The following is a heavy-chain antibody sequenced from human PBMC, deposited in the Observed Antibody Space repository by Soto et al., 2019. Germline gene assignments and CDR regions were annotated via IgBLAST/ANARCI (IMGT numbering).Heavy chain of an antibody. Sequence: SESLPRTCTVSGGSISSRSFHWGLIRHPPGKGLEWIGSIYYSGSTNYNPSLKSRVTISVDTSKNQFSLKLSSVTAADTAVYYCARGGWKLFDYWGQGTLVTVSS. V-gene: IGHV4-39*07. CDR3: ARGGWKLFDY. CDR2: IYYSGST. CDR1: GGSISSRSFH. D-gene: IGHD6-19*01. J-gene: IGHJ4*02.